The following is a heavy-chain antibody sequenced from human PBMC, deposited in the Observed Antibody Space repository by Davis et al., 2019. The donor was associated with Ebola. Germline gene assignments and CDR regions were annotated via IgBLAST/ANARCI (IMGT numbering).Heavy chain of an antibody. CDR3: ARESYDILTGYSPD. CDR2: IYYSGST. CDR1: GGSFSGYC. D-gene: IGHD3-9*01. Sequence: MPGGSLRLSCAVYGGSFSGYCWGWIRQPPGKGLEWIGTIYYSGSTYYNPSLKSRVTISVDKSKNQFSLKLSSVTAADTAVYYCARESYDILTGYSPDWGQGTLVTVSS. J-gene: IGHJ4*02. V-gene: IGHV4-34*01.